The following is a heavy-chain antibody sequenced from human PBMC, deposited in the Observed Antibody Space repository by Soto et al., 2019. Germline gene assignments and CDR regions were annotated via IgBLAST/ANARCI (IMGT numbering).Heavy chain of an antibody. D-gene: IGHD4-17*01. Sequence: DSVKVSCKASGYTFTGYYMHWVRQAPGQGLEWMGWINPNSGGTNYAQKFQGWVTMTRDTSISTAYMELSRLRSDDTAVYYCARGDKNFDRFCDYVSYYYGMDVCGQRTTVTVSS. CDR1: GYTFTGYY. CDR2: INPNSGGT. V-gene: IGHV1-2*04. CDR3: ARGDKNFDRFCDYVSYYYGMDV. J-gene: IGHJ6*02.